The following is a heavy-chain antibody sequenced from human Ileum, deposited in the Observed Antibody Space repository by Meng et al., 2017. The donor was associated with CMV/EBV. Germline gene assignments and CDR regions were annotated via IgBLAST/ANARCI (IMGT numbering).Heavy chain of an antibody. CDR2: LRTSGTT. CDR1: GDSISGYH. J-gene: IGHJ4*02. CDR3: GRAGARGVPVDM. Sequence: QMQCQESGPGLVKPSETLSLTCIVSGDSISGYHWTWIRKPAGKGLEWIGRLRTSGTTDHNPSLKSRVTLSIDTSKNQFSLKLNSVTAADTAVYYCGRAGARGVPVDMWGQGTLVTVSS. V-gene: IGHV4-4*07. D-gene: IGHD3-10*01.